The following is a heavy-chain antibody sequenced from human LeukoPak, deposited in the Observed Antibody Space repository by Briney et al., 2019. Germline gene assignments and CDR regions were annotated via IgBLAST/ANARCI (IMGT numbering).Heavy chain of an antibody. Sequence: ASVKVSCKASGYTFTKYDINWVRQATGQGLEWMGWMNPNSGNTGYAQKFQGRVTMTRNTSISTAYMDLSSLSSEDTAVYYCARGYYYGSGSYYGGGYPDYWGQGTLVTVSS. CDR2: MNPNSGNT. J-gene: IGHJ4*02. CDR3: ARGYYYGSGSYYGGGYPDY. D-gene: IGHD3-10*01. V-gene: IGHV1-8*01. CDR1: GYTFTKYD.